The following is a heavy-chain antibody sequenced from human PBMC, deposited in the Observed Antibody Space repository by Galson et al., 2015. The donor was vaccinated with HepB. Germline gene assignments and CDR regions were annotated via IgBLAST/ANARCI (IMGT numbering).Heavy chain of an antibody. V-gene: IGHV1-69*13. CDR3: ARGRDDYNRPATPFDY. CDR2: IIPIFGTA. Sequence: SVKVSCKASGGTFSNYAISWVRQAPGQGLEWMGGIIPIFGTANYAQKFQGRVSITADVSTRTAYMEVSSLRSEDTAVYYCARGRDDYNRPATPFDYWGQGTLVTVSP. D-gene: IGHD5-24*01. J-gene: IGHJ4*02. CDR1: GGTFSNYA.